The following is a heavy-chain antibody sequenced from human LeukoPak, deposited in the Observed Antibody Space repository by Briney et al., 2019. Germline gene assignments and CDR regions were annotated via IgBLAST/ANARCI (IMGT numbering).Heavy chain of an antibody. CDR1: GGSISSSSYY. CDR2: IYYSGST. D-gene: IGHD6-6*01. CDR3: ARDVRTSSRWYFDL. J-gene: IGHJ2*01. Sequence: SETLSLTCTVSGGSISSSSYYWGWIRQPPGKGLEWIGSIYYSGSTYYNPSLKSRVTISVDTSKNQFSLKLSSVTAADTAVYYCARDVRTSSRWYFDLWGRGTLVTVSS. V-gene: IGHV4-39*07.